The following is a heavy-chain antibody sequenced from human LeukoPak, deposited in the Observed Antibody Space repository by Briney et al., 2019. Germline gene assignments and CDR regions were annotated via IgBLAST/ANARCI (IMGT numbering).Heavy chain of an antibody. CDR2: IYNSGST. J-gene: IGHJ5*02. V-gene: IGHV4-39*01. CDR3: ARQAYSSNLGWFDP. Sequence: SKTLSLTCSVSGGSISSGTYYWGWIRQPPGKGLEWIGNIYNSGSTYYNPSLKSRVTISVDTSKNQFSLKLSSVTAADTAVYYCARQAYSSNLGWFDPWGQGTLVTVSS. D-gene: IGHD6-13*01. CDR1: GGSISSGTYY.